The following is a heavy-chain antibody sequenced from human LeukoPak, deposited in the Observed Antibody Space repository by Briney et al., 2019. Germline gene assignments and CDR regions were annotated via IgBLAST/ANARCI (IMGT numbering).Heavy chain of an antibody. V-gene: IGHV5-51*01. CDR3: ATRTTGDAFDI. J-gene: IGHJ3*02. CDR1: GYSFTSYW. CDR2: IYPGDSDT. D-gene: IGHD1-1*01. Sequence: GESLKISCKGSGYSFTSYWIGWVRQMPGKGLEWMGIIYPGDSDTTYSPSFQGQVTISADKSISTAYLQLSSLKASDTATYYCATRTTGDAFDIWGQGTMVTVSS.